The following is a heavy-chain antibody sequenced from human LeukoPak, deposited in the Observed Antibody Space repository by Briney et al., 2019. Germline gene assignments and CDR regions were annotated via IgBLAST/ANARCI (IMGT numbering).Heavy chain of an antibody. J-gene: IGHJ6*03. CDR3: ARLAFCTNAVCFSNYYYSMDV. CDR2: IYPDDSDT. CDR1: GYSFTSYW. Sequence: GESLKISCKGSGYSFTSYWIGWVRQMPGKGLEWMGIIYPDDSDTKYSPSFQGQVTISADKSISTAYLQWSSLKASDTAMYYCARLAFCTNAVCFSNYYYSMDVWGRGTTVTVSS. V-gene: IGHV5-51*01. D-gene: IGHD2-8*01.